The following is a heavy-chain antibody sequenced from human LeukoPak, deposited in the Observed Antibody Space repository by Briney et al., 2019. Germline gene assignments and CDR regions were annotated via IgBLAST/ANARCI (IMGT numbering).Heavy chain of an antibody. J-gene: IGHJ3*02. CDR1: GYTFTSYD. V-gene: IGHV1-8*01. Sequence: GASVKVSCKASGYTFTSYDINWVRQATGQGLGWMGWMNPNSGNTGYAQKFQGRVTITADKSTSTAYMELSSLRSEDTAVYYCARDVPSYGDYPGMAFDIWGQGTMVTVSS. CDR2: MNPNSGNT. D-gene: IGHD4-17*01. CDR3: ARDVPSYGDYPGMAFDI.